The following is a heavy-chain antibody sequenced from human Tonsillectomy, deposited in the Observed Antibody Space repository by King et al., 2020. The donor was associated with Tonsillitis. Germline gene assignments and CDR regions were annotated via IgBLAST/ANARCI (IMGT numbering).Heavy chain of an antibody. D-gene: IGHD3-9*01. CDR3: TRGRFDVLSGFTDY. V-gene: IGHV3-73*02. J-gene: IGHJ4*02. Sequence: VQLVESGGGLVQPGGSLKLSCAASGFTFSGSAMHWVRQASGKGLEWLCRIRRKPNSYATAYAPSLKGRFTISRDDSKNTAYLQMNSLKTEDTAVYYCTRGRFDVLSGFTDYWGQGTLVTVSS. CDR1: GFTFSGSA. CDR2: IRRKPNSYAT.